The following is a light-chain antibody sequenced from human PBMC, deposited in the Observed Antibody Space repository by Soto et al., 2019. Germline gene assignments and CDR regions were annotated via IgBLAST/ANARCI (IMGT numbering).Light chain of an antibody. J-gene: IGKJ2*01. CDR1: QSIGSN. CDR2: GAS. Sequence: EIAMTQSPATLSVSPGERATLSCRASQSIGSNLAWYQQKPGQAPRILIYGASTRATGIPARFSGSGSGTDFTLTISSLQSEDFAVYFCQQYNKWPYTFGQGTKLEIK. CDR3: QQYNKWPYT. V-gene: IGKV3-15*01.